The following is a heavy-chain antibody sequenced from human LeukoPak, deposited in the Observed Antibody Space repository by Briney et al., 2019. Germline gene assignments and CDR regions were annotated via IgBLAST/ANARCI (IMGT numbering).Heavy chain of an antibody. J-gene: IGHJ4*02. V-gene: IGHV3-7*01. Sequence: GGSLRLSCAASGFTFSNYWMSWVRLAPGKGLEWVANIKHDGSERYYVDSVKGRFTISRDNAKNALYLQMDSLRAEDTAVFYCARYELRYFDWLQLYFDHWGQGTLVTVSS. CDR1: GFTFSNYW. D-gene: IGHD3-9*01. CDR2: IKHDGSER. CDR3: ARYELRYFDWLQLYFDH.